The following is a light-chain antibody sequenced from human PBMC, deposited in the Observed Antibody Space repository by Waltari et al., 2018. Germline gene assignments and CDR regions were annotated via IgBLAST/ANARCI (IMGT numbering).Light chain of an antibody. V-gene: IGLV2-11*01. J-gene: IGLJ2*01. CDR1: TSAVGGYNY. CDR2: DVS. Sequence: QSALTQPRSVSGSPGQSVTISCTGTTSAVGGYNYVSWSHPHPGKAPKLMIYDVSKRPSGVPDRFSGSKSGNTASLTISGLQAEDEADYYCCSYAGSYTFNVVFGGGTKLTVL. CDR3: CSYAGSYTFNVV.